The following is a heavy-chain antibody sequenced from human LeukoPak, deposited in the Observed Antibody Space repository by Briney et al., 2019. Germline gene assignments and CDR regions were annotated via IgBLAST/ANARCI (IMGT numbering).Heavy chain of an antibody. Sequence: PGGSLRLSCAASGFTFSSYGMHWVRQAPGKGLVWVSRINNDGTTTVYADSVRGRFTISRDNAKNTLYLQMNSLRAEDTAVYYCAGGGVTTPTPYYYYYGMDVWGQGTTVTVSS. CDR3: AGGGVTTPTPYYYYYGMDV. CDR1: GFTFSSYG. CDR2: INNDGTTT. V-gene: IGHV3-74*01. D-gene: IGHD3-16*01. J-gene: IGHJ6*02.